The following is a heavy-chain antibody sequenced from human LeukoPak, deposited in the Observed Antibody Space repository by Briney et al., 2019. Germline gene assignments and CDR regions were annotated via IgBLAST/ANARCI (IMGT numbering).Heavy chain of an antibody. Sequence: TGGSLRLSCAASGFSFRSYAMHWVRQAPGKGLEWVAVIWYDGSNKYYADSVKGRFTISRDNSENTLYLQMDSLRAEDTAVYYCARDPGVRWLVGFDYWGQGTLVTVSS. CDR1: GFSFRSYA. V-gene: IGHV3-33*01. CDR3: ARDPGVRWLVGFDY. J-gene: IGHJ4*02. CDR2: IWYDGSNK. D-gene: IGHD6-19*01.